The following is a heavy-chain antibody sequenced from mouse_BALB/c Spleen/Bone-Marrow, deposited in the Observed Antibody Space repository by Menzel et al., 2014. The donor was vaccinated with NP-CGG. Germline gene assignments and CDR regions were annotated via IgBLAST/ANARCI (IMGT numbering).Heavy chain of an antibody. V-gene: IGHV1-42*01. J-gene: IGHJ3*01. CDR1: GYSFTGYY. CDR3: ARGDWFTY. Sequence: VQLQQSGPELVKPGTSVKISCKASGYSFTGYYMHWVKQSHVKSLEWIGRINPYTGATTYNLNFNVKASLTVDKSSSTAYMELHSLTSEDSAVYYCARGDWFTYWGQGTLVTVSA. CDR2: INPYTGAT.